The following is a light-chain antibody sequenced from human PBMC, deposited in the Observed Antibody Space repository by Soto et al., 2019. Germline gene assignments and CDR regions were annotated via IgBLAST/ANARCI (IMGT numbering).Light chain of an antibody. CDR1: QRISSN. CDR3: QHYNNWPPYT. Sequence: EIVMTQSPATLSVSPGERATLSCRASQRISSNLAWYQHKTGQAPRLLIYAASTRATGIPARFSGSGSETEFTLTISSLQSEDFAVYYRQHYNNWPPYTFGQGTRLEIK. V-gene: IGKV3-15*01. CDR2: AAS. J-gene: IGKJ2*01.